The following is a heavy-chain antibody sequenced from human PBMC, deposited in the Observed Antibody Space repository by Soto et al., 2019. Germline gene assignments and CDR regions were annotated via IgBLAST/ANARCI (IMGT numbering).Heavy chain of an antibody. D-gene: IGHD3-10*01. V-gene: IGHV3-23*01. CDR1: GFTFINFA. J-gene: IGHJ2*01. CDR2: ISGGGDAA. Sequence: EVQLLESGGGLVQPGGSLRLSCAGSGFTFINFAMNWVRKAPGKGLEWVSTISGGGDAAFFADSVRGRFTISRDNSKDTVTLQMNSLGVDDTAVYYCARKVPGSTSRPDYWYLDLWGRGTLVTVSS. CDR3: ARKVPGSTSRPDYWYLDL.